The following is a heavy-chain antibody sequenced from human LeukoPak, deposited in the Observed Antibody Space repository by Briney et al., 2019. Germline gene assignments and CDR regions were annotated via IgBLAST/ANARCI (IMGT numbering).Heavy chain of an antibody. J-gene: IGHJ4*02. CDR2: ITGSGGTT. CDR3: VGGPDDKKLGY. V-gene: IGHV3-23*01. Sequence: GGSLRLSCAASGFSFSNFAMTWVRQAPGKGLEWVSVITGSGGTTYYAGSVKGRFTISRDNSKNTVYLQMNSLRAEDTAVYYCVGGPDDKKLGYWGQGTLVTVSS. CDR1: GFSFSNFA. D-gene: IGHD1-26*01.